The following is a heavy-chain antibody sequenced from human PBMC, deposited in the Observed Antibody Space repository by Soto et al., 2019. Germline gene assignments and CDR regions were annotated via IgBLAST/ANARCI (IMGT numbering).Heavy chain of an antibody. J-gene: IGHJ5*02. CDR2: INPNSGGT. CDR1: GYTFTGYY. Sequence: RASVKVSCRASGYTFTGYYMHWVRQAPGQGLEWMGWINPNSGGTNYAQKFQGRVTMTRDTSISTAYMELSRLRSDDTAVYYCAIGTPAEYNWFDPWGQGTLVTVS. D-gene: IGHD1-1*01. V-gene: IGHV1-2*02. CDR3: AIGTPAEYNWFDP.